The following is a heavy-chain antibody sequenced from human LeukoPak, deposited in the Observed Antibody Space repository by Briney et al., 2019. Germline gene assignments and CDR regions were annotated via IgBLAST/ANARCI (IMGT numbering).Heavy chain of an antibody. Sequence: GGSLRLSCAASGFSFNNAWMAWVRQAPGKGLEWVGHIKSESSGGAIDYAAPVKGRFTISRDDSTNTLYLQMNSLKTEDTAVYYCTAVGYYDSSYTCYWGQGTLVTVSS. CDR3: TAVGYYDSSYTCY. CDR1: GFSFNNAW. V-gene: IGHV3-15*01. D-gene: IGHD3-22*01. J-gene: IGHJ4*02. CDR2: IKSESSGGAI.